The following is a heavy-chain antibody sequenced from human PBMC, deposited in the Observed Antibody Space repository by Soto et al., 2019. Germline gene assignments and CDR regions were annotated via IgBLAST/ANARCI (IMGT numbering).Heavy chain of an antibody. J-gene: IGHJ6*02. Sequence: ASVKVSCKASGYTFTSYYMHWVRQAPGQGLEWMGIINPSGGSTSYAQKFQGRVTMTRDTSTSTVYMELSSLRSEDTAVYYCASGSVAGEGYYYYGMDVWGQGTTVTVSS. D-gene: IGHD6-19*01. CDR3: ASGSVAGEGYYYYGMDV. V-gene: IGHV1-46*01. CDR1: GYTFTSYY. CDR2: INPSGGST.